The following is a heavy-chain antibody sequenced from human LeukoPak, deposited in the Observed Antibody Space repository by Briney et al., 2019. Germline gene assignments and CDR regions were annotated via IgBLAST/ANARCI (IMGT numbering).Heavy chain of an antibody. CDR3: AKGGRAYSSGYADAFDI. J-gene: IGHJ3*02. CDR2: IRYDGSNK. D-gene: IGHD3-22*01. CDR1: GFTFSSYG. V-gene: IGHV3-30*02. Sequence: GGSLRLSCAASGFTFSSYGMHWVRQAPGKGLEWVAFIRYDGSNKYYADSVKGRFTISRDNSKNTLYLQMNSLRAEDTAVYYCAKGGRAYSSGYADAFDIWGQGTMVTVSS.